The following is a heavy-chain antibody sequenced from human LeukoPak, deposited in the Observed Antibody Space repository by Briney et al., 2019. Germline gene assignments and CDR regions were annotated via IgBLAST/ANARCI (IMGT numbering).Heavy chain of an antibody. Sequence: EASVKVSCKASGGTFSSYAISWVRQAPGQGLEWMGGIIPIFGTANYAQKFQGRVTITTDESTSTAYMELSSLRSEDTAVYYCARDRGTGGAFDIWGQGTMVTVSS. D-gene: IGHD7-27*01. CDR2: IIPIFGTA. V-gene: IGHV1-69*05. CDR1: GGTFSSYA. CDR3: ARDRGTGGAFDI. J-gene: IGHJ3*02.